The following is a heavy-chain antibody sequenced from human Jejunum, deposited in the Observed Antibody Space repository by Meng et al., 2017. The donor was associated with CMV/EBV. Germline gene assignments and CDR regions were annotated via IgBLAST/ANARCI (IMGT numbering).Heavy chain of an antibody. CDR1: EFTFSDHS. CDR2: IKNKANSYSI. CDR3: IRVKLGSSKYFDL. J-gene: IGHJ2*01. D-gene: IGHD6-6*01. Sequence: SEFTFSDHSMDWVRQAPGKGLEWVGSIKNKANSYSIDYAASVKGRFTISRDDSKNALYLQMNSLKSEDTAVYYCIRVKLGSSKYFDLWGRGTLVTVSS. V-gene: IGHV3-72*01.